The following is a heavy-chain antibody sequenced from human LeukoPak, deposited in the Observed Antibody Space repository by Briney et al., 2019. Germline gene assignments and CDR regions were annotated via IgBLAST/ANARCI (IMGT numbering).Heavy chain of an antibody. V-gene: IGHV3-7*01. CDR2: IKQDGSER. D-gene: IGHD6-13*01. CDR1: GFTFSSYW. Sequence: GGSLRLSCAASGFTFSSYWMSWVRQAPGKGLEWVANIKQDGSERNYVDSVKGRFTVSRDNAKNSLYLQMNSLRAEDTAVYYCARDLGYSSSWYDYYYGMDVWGQGTTVTVSS. CDR3: ARDLGYSSSWYDYYYGMDV. J-gene: IGHJ6*02.